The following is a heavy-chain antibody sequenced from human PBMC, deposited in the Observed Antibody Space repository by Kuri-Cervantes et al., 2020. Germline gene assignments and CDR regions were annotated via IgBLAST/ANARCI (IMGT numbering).Heavy chain of an antibody. CDR1: GGSFSGYY. D-gene: IGHD4-11*01. J-gene: IGHJ4*02. CDR3: ARGGAVTTDY. CDR2: IYHSGST. V-gene: IGHV4-34*01. Sequence: SETLSLTRAVYGGSFSGYYWSWIRQPPGKGLEWIGEIYHSGSTNYNPSLKSRVTISVDTSKNQFSQKLSSVTAADTVVYYCARGGAVTTDYWGQGTLVTVSS.